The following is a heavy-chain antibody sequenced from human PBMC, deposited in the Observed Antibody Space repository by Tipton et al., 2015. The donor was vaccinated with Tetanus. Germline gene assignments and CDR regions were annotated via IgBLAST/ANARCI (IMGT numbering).Heavy chain of an antibody. D-gene: IGHD1-20*01. Sequence: SGVTVSGNYMSWVRQAPGKGLEWVSVIYTGGSADYTDSVKGRFTVSRDNSNNSLSLQMNSLRIDDTAVYYCAFRTNWRFSRGFDCWGQGILVTVSS. CDR2: IYTGGSA. J-gene: IGHJ4*02. CDR1: GVTVSGNY. V-gene: IGHV3-53*01. CDR3: AFRTNWRFSRGFDC.